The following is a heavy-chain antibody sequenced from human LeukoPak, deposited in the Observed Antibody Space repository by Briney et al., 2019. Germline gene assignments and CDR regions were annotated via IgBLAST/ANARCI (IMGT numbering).Heavy chain of an antibody. J-gene: IGHJ4*02. CDR2: MNPNSGNT. CDR3: ARRGYYDVFDY. V-gene: IGHV1-8*03. Sequence: GASVKVSCKASGYTFTSYDINWVRQATGQGLEWMGWMNPNSGNTGFAQKFQGRVTITRNTSISTAYMELSSLRSEDTAVYYCARRGYYDVFDYWGQGTLVTVSS. CDR1: GYTFTSYD. D-gene: IGHD3-22*01.